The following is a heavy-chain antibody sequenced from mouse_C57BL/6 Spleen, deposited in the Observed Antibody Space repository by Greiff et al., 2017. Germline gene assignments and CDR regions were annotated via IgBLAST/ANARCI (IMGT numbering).Heavy chain of an antibody. CDR1: GYTFTDYY. CDR2: INPNNGGT. J-gene: IGHJ3*01. V-gene: IGHV1-26*01. CDR3: ARIYYGNYWFAY. Sequence: EVQLQQSGPELVKPGASVKISCKASGYTFTDYYMNWVKQSHGKSLEWIGDINPNNGGTSYNQKFKGKATLTVDKSSSTAYMELRSLTSEDSAVYYCARIYYGNYWFAYWGQGTLVTVSA. D-gene: IGHD2-1*01.